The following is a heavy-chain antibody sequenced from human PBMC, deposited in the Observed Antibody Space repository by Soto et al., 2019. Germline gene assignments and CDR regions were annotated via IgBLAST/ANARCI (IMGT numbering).Heavy chain of an antibody. Sequence: ASVKVSCKASGGTFSSYAISWVRQAPGQGLEWMGGIIPIFGTANYAQKFQGRVTITADESTSTAYMELSSLRSEDTAVYYCARDSGYCSGGSCYWLDPWGQGTLVTVSS. D-gene: IGHD2-15*01. CDR2: IIPIFGTA. CDR3: ARDSGYCSGGSCYWLDP. CDR1: GGTFSSYA. J-gene: IGHJ5*02. V-gene: IGHV1-69*13.